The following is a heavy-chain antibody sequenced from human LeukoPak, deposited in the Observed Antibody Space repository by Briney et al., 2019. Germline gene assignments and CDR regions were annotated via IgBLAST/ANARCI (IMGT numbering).Heavy chain of an antibody. CDR1: GVSISSYH. V-gene: IGHV4-4*07. D-gene: IGHD3-10*01. CDR2: IYVDGNS. J-gene: IGHJ6*02. Sequence: DPSETLSLTCTVSGVSISSYHWSWIRQSAGKGLEWIGRIYVDGNSNYNPSLKSRVTMSVDTSKNQFSLKLSSVTAADTAVYYCARAGGYYSYYYGMDVWGQGTTVTVPS. CDR3: ARAGGYYSYYYGMDV.